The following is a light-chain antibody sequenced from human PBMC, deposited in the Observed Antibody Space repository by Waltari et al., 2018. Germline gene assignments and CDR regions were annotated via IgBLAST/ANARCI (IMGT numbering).Light chain of an antibody. Sequence: DIQLTQSPSFLSASVGDTVTVTCRASHDISSDLAWFQQKPGKPPKVLIYAASTLPSGVPSRFSGSGSGTEFTLTISRLQPEDFAIYYCQQLNSYPLTFGGGTEVEIK. CDR2: AAS. CDR3: QQLNSYPLT. CDR1: HDISSD. J-gene: IGKJ4*01. V-gene: IGKV1-9*01.